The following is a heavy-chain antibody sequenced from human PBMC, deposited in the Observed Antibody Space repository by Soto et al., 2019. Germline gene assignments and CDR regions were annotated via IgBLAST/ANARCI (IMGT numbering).Heavy chain of an antibody. CDR1: GFTFSSYG. Sequence: GGSLRLSCAASGFTFSSYGMHWVRQAPGKGLEWVAVIWYDGSNKYYADSVKGRFTISRDNSKNPLYLQMNSLRAEDTAVYYCARGGRRIYYGMDVWGQGTTVTVS. D-gene: IGHD1-26*01. CDR3: ARGGRRIYYGMDV. J-gene: IGHJ6*02. CDR2: IWYDGSNK. V-gene: IGHV3-33*01.